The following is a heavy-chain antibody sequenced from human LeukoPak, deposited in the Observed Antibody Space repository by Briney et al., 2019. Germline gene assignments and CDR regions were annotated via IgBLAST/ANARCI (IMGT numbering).Heavy chain of an antibody. CDR3: ARDPLNRRWGSYYFDY. J-gene: IGHJ4*02. CDR2: ISYDGNNK. V-gene: IGHV3-30-3*01. D-gene: IGHD1-14*01. CDR1: GFTFRSYA. Sequence: GGSLKLSGAASGFTFRSYAMHWFRQAPGKGLEGGAVISYDGNNKEYADSVKGRFTISRGNSKSTVYLQVNSLRGEDTAVFYCARDPLNRRWGSYYFDYWGQGTLVTVSS.